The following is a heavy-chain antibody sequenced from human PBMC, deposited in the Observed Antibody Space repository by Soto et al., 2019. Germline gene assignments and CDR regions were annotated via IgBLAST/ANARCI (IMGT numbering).Heavy chain of an antibody. CDR3: ARDRVVVVAATMSEYYYGMDV. CDR2: ISAYNGNT. Sequence: QVQLVQSGAEVKKPGASVKVSCKASGYTFTSYGISWLRQAPGQGHEWMTWISAYNGNTNYAQKLQGRVTMPTDTSTSTAYMELRSLRSDDTAVYYCARDRVVVVAATMSEYYYGMDVWGQGTTVTVSS. D-gene: IGHD2-15*01. J-gene: IGHJ6*02. CDR1: GYTFTSYG. V-gene: IGHV1-18*01.